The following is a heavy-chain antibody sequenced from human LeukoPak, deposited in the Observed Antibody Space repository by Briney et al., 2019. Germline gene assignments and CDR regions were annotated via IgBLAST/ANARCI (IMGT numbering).Heavy chain of an antibody. CDR3: ARVYYDSSGYYYYYYMDV. CDR2: IYSGGST. CDR1: GFTVSSNY. Sequence: GGSLRLSCAASGFTVSSNYMSWVRQAPGKGLEWVSVIYSGGSTYYADSVKGRFTISRDNSKNTLYLQMNSLRAEDTAVYYCARVYYDSSGYYYYYYMDVWGKGTTVTISS. V-gene: IGHV3-53*01. J-gene: IGHJ6*03. D-gene: IGHD3-22*01.